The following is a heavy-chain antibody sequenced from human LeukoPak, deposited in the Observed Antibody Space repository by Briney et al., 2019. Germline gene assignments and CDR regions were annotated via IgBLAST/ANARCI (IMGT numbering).Heavy chain of an antibody. CDR2: INPSDSDI. Sequence: GESLKISCKDSGYNFANYWIGWVRQMPGKGLEYMGIINPSDSDIRYSPSFQGQVTISADKSISTAYLHWSSLKTSDTAMYYCARRLGSSWQVFDSWGQGTLVTVSS. V-gene: IGHV5-51*01. J-gene: IGHJ4*02. CDR3: ARRLGSSWQVFDS. CDR1: GYNFANYW. D-gene: IGHD6-13*01.